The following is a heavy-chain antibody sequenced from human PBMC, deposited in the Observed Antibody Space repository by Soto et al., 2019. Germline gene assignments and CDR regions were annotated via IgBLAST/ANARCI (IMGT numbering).Heavy chain of an antibody. CDR3: PKEFRRDPDLPLFYKFYGLDV. Sequence: GGSLRLSCAASGLTFNNYAVSWVRQAPGKWLEWVSAISGSGGGAYYAYSVRGRFTISRDNSKNTLYLQMNSLRAEDTAVYYCPKEFRRDPDLPLFYKFYGLDVWGQGTTVTVSS. J-gene: IGHJ6*02. CDR2: ISGSGGGA. V-gene: IGHV3-23*01. CDR1: GLTFNNYA. D-gene: IGHD2-21*01.